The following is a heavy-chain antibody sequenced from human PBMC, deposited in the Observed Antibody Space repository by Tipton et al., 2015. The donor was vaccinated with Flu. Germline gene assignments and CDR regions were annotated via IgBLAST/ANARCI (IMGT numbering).Heavy chain of an antibody. D-gene: IGHD5-18*01. J-gene: IGHJ3*02. V-gene: IGHV3-30*03. CDR2: ISRDGSNK. CDR3: AVSYPDAFDI. Sequence: RSLRLCCAASGFTFNHYGMHWVRQAPGKGLEWVAVISRDGSNKYYADSVKGRFTISRDNSKDTLYLQMDSLRAGDTAMYYCAVSYPDAFDIWGQGTVVTVSS. CDR1: GFTFNHYG.